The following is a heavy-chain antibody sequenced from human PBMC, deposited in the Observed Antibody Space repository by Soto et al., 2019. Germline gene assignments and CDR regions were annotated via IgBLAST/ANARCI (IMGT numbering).Heavy chain of an antibody. D-gene: IGHD2-21*02. CDR3: GRFPGDWVGSAP. V-gene: IGHV3-7*01. Sequence: EVQLVESGGGLVQPGGSLRLSCAASGFTFSSYWMSWVRQAPGKGLEWVANIKQDGSEKYYVDSVKGRFTISRDNAKNSLCRQMNSLRAGDPAVYYCGRFPGDWVGSAPWGQEPLVTVSS. CDR1: GFTFSSYW. J-gene: IGHJ5*02. CDR2: IKQDGSEK.